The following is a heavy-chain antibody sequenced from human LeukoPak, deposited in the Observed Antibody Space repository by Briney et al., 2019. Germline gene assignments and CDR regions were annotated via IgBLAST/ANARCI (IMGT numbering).Heavy chain of an antibody. Sequence: GSLRLSCAASGFAFSSYAMNWVRQAPGKGLEWIGEINHSGSTNYNPSLKSRVTISVDTSKNQFSLKLSSVTAADTAVYYCARGGESGEDTAMAYFDYWGQGTLVTVSS. J-gene: IGHJ4*02. CDR2: INHSGST. CDR3: ARGGESGEDTAMAYFDY. CDR1: GFAFSSYA. D-gene: IGHD5-18*01. V-gene: IGHV4-34*01.